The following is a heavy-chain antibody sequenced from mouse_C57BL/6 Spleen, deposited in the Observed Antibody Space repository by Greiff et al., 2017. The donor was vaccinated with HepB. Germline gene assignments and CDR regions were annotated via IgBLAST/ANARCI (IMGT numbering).Heavy chain of an antibody. CDR1: GYTFTSYW. J-gene: IGHJ4*01. CDR3: ATPTVPYAMDY. V-gene: IGHV1-64*01. CDR2: IHPNSGST. D-gene: IGHD1-1*01. Sequence: VQLQQPGAELVKPGASVKLSCKASGYTFTSYWMHWVKQRPGQGLEWIGMIHPNSGSTNYNEKFKSKATLTVDKSSSTAYMQLSSLTSEDSAVYYCATPTVPYAMDYWGQGTSVTVSS.